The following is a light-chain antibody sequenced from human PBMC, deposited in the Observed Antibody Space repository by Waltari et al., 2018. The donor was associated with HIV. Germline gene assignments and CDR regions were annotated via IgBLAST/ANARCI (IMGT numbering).Light chain of an antibody. CDR2: DNT. J-gene: IGLJ1*01. CDR1: RPHIGESSD. Sequence: QSVLTQPPSVSGAPGQRVTISCTGSRPHIGESSDVHWYQQLPGTAPKLLIYDNTNRPSGVPDRISGSKSGTSASLAITGLQAEDEADYYCQSYDSSLSGYVFGTGTKVTVL. CDR3: QSYDSSLSGYV. V-gene: IGLV1-40*01.